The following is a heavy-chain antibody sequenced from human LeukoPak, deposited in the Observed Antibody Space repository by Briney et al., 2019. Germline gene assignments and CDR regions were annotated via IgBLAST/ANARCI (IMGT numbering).Heavy chain of an antibody. J-gene: IGHJ3*02. CDR3: AREADCSGGNCYRGPFDI. V-gene: IGHV3-48*01. Sequence: GGSLRLSCAASGFTFSRNGMNWVRQAPGKGLEWVSYISSSSSTIWYADSVKGRFTISRDNAKNSLYLQMNSLRVEDTAVYYCAREADCSGGNCYRGPFDIWGQGTMVTVSS. D-gene: IGHD2-15*01. CDR2: ISSSSSTI. CDR1: GFTFSRNG.